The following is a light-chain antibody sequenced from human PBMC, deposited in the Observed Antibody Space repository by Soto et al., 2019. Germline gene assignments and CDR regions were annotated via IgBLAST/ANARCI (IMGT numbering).Light chain of an antibody. CDR3: SSYTSSSTHNYV. V-gene: IGLV2-14*01. CDR1: SSDVGGYNF. Sequence: QSVVTQSASVSGSAGQSITISCTGTSSDVGGYNFVSWFQQHPGKAPKLMIYEVSNRPSGVSNRFSGSKSGNTASLTISGLQAEDEADYYCSSYTSSSTHNYVFGTGTKVTVL. J-gene: IGLJ1*01. CDR2: EVS.